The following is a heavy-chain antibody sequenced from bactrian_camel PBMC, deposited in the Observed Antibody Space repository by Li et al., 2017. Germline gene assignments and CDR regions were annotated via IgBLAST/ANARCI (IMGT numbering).Heavy chain of an antibody. V-gene: IGHV3-2*01. CDR1: GFTLISYY. CDR3: AAESRVSAIATVYRDGCSLLDSEY. CDR2: IVRDGSQS. D-gene: IGHD4*01. Sequence: HVQLVESGGELVQPGGSRRIVCDSSGFTLISYYITWVRQAPGKGPEWVSTIVRDGSQSHYADSVKGRFTISYDKAKKMVYLQMDSLKAEDTAMYYCAAESRVSAIATVYRDGCSLLDSEYWGQGTQVTVS. J-gene: IGHJ4*01.